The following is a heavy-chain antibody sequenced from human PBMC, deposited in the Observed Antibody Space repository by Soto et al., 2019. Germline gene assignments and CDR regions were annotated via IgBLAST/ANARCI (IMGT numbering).Heavy chain of an antibody. CDR2: IKQDGSEK. CDR1: GFTFSSYW. CDR3: ARDFSGSHWYFDL. D-gene: IGHD1-26*01. V-gene: IGHV3-7*03. J-gene: IGHJ2*01. Sequence: PGGSLRLSCAASGFTFSSYWMSWVRQAPGKGLEWVANIKQDGSEKYYVDSVKGRFTISRDNAKNSLYLQMNSLRSEDTAVYYCARDFSGSHWYFDLWGRGTLVTVSS.